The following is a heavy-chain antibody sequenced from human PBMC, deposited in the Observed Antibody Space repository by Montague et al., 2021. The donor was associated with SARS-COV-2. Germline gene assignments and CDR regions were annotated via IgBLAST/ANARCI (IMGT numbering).Heavy chain of an antibody. CDR1: GFTFSSYE. CDR2: ISSSGSTI. D-gene: IGHD3-16*01. V-gene: IGHV3-48*03. J-gene: IGHJ4*02. CDR3: ARAVPYVFRPLKYFDY. Sequence: SLRLSCAASGFTFSSYEMNWVRQAPGKGLEWVSYISSSGSTIYYADSXXGRFTISRDNAKNSLYLQMNSLRAEDTAVYYCARAVPYVFRPLKYFDYWGQGTLVTVSS.